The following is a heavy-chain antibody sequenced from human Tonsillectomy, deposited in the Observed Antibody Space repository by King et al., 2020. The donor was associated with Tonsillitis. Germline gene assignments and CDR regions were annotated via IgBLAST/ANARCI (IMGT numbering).Heavy chain of an antibody. V-gene: IGHV3-30*04. J-gene: IGHJ5*01. CDR3: ARDLYNNYYDSSGFFDF. CDR1: GFTFSSYP. CDR2: ISYDGSDK. D-gene: IGHD3-22*01. Sequence: VQLVESGGGVVQPGRSLRLSCAASGFTFSSYPMHWVRQAPGKGLQWVAVISYDGSDKYYADSVKGRFTISRDNSKNTVCLQMHSLGAEDTAVYYCARDLYNNYYDSSGFFDFWGQGTLVTVSS.